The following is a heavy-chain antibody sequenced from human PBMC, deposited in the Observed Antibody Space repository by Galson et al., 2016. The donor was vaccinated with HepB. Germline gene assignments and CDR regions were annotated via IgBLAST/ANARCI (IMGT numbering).Heavy chain of an antibody. CDR3: ARLEDLDLYGSTWDWYFDL. J-gene: IGHJ2*01. CDR2: IKQDGSEK. Sequence: SLRLSCAACGFTFKGYWMSWVRQAPGKGLEWVANIKQDGSEKYYVDSVKGRFTISRDNAKNSLYLQMNSLRADDTAVYYCARLEDLDLYGSTWDWYFDLWGRGTLVTVSS. D-gene: IGHD6-13*01. CDR1: GFTFKGYW. V-gene: IGHV3-7*01.